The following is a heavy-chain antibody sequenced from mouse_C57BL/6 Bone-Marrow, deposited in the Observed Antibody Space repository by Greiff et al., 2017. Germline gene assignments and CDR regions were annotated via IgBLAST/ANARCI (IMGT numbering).Heavy chain of an antibody. CDR1: GFSLPSYG. V-gene: IGHV2-3*01. D-gene: IGHD2-1*01. Sequence: QVQLKQSGPGLVAPSQSLSITCTVSGFSLPSYGVSWVRQPPGTGLEWLGVIWGDGCTNYHSAPISRLSISKDKYKSQVFVKLNSRQTDDTATYYCAKPFYYGNYAWFAYWGQGTLVTVSA. CDR2: IWGDGCT. J-gene: IGHJ3*01. CDR3: AKPFYYGNYAWFAY.